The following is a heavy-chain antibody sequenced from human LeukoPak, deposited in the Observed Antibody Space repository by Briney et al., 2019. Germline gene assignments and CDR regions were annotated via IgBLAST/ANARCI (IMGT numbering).Heavy chain of an antibody. V-gene: IGHV4-59*01. J-gene: IGHJ5*02. D-gene: IGHD2-2*01. CDR3: ARYIVVVPAAMGWFDP. CDR1: GGSISSYY. Sequence: SETLSLTCTVSGGSISSYYWSWIRQPPGQGLEWIGYIYYSGSTSYNPSLKSRVTISVDTSKNQFSLKLSSVTAADTAVYYCARYIVVVPAAMGWFDPLGQGTLVSVSS. CDR2: IYYSGST.